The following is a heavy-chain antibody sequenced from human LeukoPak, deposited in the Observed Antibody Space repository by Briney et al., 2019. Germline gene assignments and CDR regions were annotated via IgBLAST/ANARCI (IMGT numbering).Heavy chain of an antibody. D-gene: IGHD6-19*01. V-gene: IGHV3-30*18. CDR1: GFTFRTYG. CDR3: AKDRGSGWSYYFDY. J-gene: IGHJ4*02. Sequence: GRSLRLSCAASGFTFRTYGMHWVRQAPGEGLEWVAVTSYDGANNYYADSVKGRFTISRDNSKNTLFLQMNTLRPEDTAVYYCAKDRGSGWSYYFDYWGQGTLVTVSS. CDR2: TSYDGANN.